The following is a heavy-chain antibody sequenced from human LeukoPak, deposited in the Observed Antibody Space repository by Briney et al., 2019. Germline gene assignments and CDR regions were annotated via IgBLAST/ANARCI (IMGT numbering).Heavy chain of an antibody. J-gene: IGHJ5*02. CDR2: ISSSGSTI. V-gene: IGHV3-48*03. Sequence: PGGSLRLSCAASGFTFSSYEMNWVRQAPGKGLEWVSYISSSGSTIYYADSVKGRFTISRDNAKNSLYLQMNSLRAEDTAVYYCARDYEGSSSSPRWFDPWGQGTLVTVSS. D-gene: IGHD6-6*01. CDR1: GFTFSSYE. CDR3: ARDYEGSSSSPRWFDP.